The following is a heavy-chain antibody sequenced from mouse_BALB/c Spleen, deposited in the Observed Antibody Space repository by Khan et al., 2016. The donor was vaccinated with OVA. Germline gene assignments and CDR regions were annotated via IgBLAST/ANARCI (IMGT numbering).Heavy chain of an antibody. D-gene: IGHD1-1*01. CDR3: TSLYYYGSSGV. Sequence: EVQLVETGGGLVQPGGSMKLSCVASGFTFSNYWMNWVRQSPEKGLEWVAEIRLKSNNYATHYAESVKGRFTISRDDSKGSVYLQMNNLRAEDTGIYYCTSLYYYGSSGVWGAGTTVTVSS. J-gene: IGHJ1*01. CDR2: IRLKSNNYAT. V-gene: IGHV6-6*02. CDR1: GFTFSNYW.